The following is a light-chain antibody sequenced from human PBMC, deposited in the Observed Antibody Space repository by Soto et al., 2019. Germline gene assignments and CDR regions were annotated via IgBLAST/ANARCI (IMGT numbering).Light chain of an antibody. J-gene: IGKJ2*01. V-gene: IGKV1-12*01. CDR1: EPIKSW. Sequence: DIQMTQSPSSVSASVGGTVTITCRASEPIKSWLAWYQQKPGTATDLLLYASSRLPAGVPSRFSGSGSGTEFSLTISGLQPEESATDYGQQSSSFPHTFGQGTKVEIK. CDR3: QQSSSFPHT. CDR2: ASS.